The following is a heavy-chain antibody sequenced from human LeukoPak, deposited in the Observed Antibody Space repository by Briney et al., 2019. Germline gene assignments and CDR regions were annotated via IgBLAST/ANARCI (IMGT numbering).Heavy chain of an antibody. CDR3: ASAFPGAYYYESSGYYREEGFDY. CDR2: MNPNSGNT. J-gene: IGHJ4*02. V-gene: IGHV1-8*01. D-gene: IGHD3-22*01. CDR1: VYTFTSYD. Sequence: ASVKVSCKASVYTFTSYDINWVRQATGQGPEWMGWMNPNSGNTGYTQKFHGTVTMTRNTSISTANMELSSLRTVDLALNYRASAFPGAYYYESSGYYREEGFDYWGQGTLVTVSS.